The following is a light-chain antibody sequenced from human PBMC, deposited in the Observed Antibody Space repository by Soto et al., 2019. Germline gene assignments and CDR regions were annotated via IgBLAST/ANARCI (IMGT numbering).Light chain of an antibody. CDR2: ASS. J-gene: IGKJ4*01. CDR1: QDVDNSF. V-gene: IGKV3-20*01. CDR3: HQYYSSIT. Sequence: EIVLTQSPGTLSLSPGEGATLSCRASQDVDNSFLAWYQQRPGQAPRLLIYASSRRATGIPDRFSGSGSGTDFTLTISRVGPEDIAVYFCHQYYSSITFGGGTKVEVK.